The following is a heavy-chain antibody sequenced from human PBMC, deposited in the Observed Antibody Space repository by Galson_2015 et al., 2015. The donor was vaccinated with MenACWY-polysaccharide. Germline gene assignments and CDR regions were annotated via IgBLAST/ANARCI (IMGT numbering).Heavy chain of an antibody. J-gene: IGHJ4*02. CDR2: IRSDGSNK. Sequence: SLRLSCAASGFPFSSYGMHWVRQAPGKGLEWVAFIRSDGSNKYYADSVKGRFTISRDNSKNTLYMQMTSLRAEDTAVYYCAKRRPGTCYIFHSWGQGTLVTVSS. CDR1: GFPFSSYG. CDR3: AKRRPGTCYIFHS. V-gene: IGHV3-30*02. D-gene: IGHD3-10*01.